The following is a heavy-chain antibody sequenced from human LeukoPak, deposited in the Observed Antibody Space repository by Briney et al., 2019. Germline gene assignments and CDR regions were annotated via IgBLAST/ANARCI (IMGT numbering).Heavy chain of an antibody. Sequence: GGSLRLSCAASGFTFSSYWMSWVRQAPGKGLEWVSVIYSGGSTYYADSVKGRFTISRDNSKNTLYLQINSLRAEDTAVYYCARGDSSGVPDYWGQGTLVTVSS. CDR1: GFTFSSYW. D-gene: IGHD3-22*01. CDR3: ARGDSSGVPDY. V-gene: IGHV3-66*01. CDR2: IYSGGST. J-gene: IGHJ4*02.